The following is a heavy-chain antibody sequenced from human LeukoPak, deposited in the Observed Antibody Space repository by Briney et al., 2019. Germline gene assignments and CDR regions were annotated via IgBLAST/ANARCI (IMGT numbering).Heavy chain of an antibody. CDR1: GFTFSSHW. V-gene: IGHV3-7*01. J-gene: IGHJ6*03. CDR2: IKQDGSEK. CDR3: ASGDYMNV. Sequence: GGSLRLSCAASGFTFSSHWMYWVRQAPGKGLEWVANIKQDGSEKYYVDSLRGRFTISRDNAKNSLFLQMNSLRAEDTAVYYCASGDYMNVWGKGTTVTISS.